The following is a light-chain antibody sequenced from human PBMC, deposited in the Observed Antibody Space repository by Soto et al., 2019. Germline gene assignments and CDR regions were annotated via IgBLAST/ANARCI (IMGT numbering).Light chain of an antibody. J-gene: IGLJ1*01. Sequence: QSVLTQPASVSGSPGQSITISCTGTSSDVGGYNYVSWYQQHPGKAPKLMIYDVSNRPSGVSNRFSGSKSGNTASLTISGLQAEDEADYYCSSPTSSYTVIFGTGTKVTVL. V-gene: IGLV2-14*01. CDR2: DVS. CDR3: SSPTSSYTVI. CDR1: SSDVGGYNY.